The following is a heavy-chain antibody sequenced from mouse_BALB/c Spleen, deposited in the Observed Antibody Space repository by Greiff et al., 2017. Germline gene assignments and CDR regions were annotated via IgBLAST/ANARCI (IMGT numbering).Heavy chain of an antibody. V-gene: IGHV6-6*02. CDR2: IRLKSDNYAT. D-gene: IGHD2-14*01. CDR3: TPAYYRYWYFDV. CDR1: GFTFSSYW. J-gene: IGHJ1*01. Sequence: EVKLVESGGGLVQPGGSMKLSCVASGFTFSSYWMSWVRQSPEKGLEWVAEIRLKSDNYATHYAESVKGKFTISRDDSKSRLYLQMNSLRAEDTGIYYCTPAYYRYWYFDVWGAGTTVTVSS.